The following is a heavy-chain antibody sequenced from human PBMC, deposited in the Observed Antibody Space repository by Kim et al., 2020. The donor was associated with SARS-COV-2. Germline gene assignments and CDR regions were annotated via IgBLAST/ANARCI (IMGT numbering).Heavy chain of an antibody. D-gene: IGHD1-1*01. J-gene: IGHJ4*02. CDR3: EKVNWNDAAGNS. Sequence: TNYAEPAMGRFTISRDTSKSTVYLQMNSMRADDTAVYYCEKVNWNDAAGNSWDQGTLVTVSS. CDR2: T. V-gene: IGHV3-23*01.